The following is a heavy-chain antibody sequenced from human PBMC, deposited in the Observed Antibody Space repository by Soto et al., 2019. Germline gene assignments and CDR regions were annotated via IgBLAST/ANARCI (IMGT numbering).Heavy chain of an antibody. D-gene: IGHD5-12*01. CDR2: IIPIFGTA. CDR1: GGTFSSYA. V-gene: IGHV1-69*01. J-gene: IGHJ6*02. Sequence: QVQLVQSGAEVKKPGSSVKVSCKASGGTFSSYAISWVRQAPGQGLEWMGGIIPIFGTANYAQKFQGRVTITADESTSTAYMELSILRSEDTAVYYCARDTLVAAPHYYYGMDVWGQGTTVTVSS. CDR3: ARDTLVAAPHYYYGMDV.